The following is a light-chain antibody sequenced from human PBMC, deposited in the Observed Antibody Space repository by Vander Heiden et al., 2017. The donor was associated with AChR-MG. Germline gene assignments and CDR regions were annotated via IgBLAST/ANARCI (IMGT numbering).Light chain of an antibody. Sequence: EIVMTQSLATLSVSPGERAALSCRASQSVRSNLAWYQQKPGQAPRRLIYGASTRATGIPARFSGSGSGTEFTLTISSLQSEDFVVYYCQQYDNWPRTFGQGTRVEIK. CDR2: GAS. CDR3: QQYDNWPRT. CDR1: QSVRSN. V-gene: IGKV3-15*01. J-gene: IGKJ1*01.